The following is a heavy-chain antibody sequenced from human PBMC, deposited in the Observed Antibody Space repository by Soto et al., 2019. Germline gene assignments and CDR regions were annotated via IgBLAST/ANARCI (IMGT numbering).Heavy chain of an antibody. CDR3: ASWKGYCSGGSCYGGFDP. J-gene: IGHJ5*02. CDR2: ISGSGGST. D-gene: IGHD2-15*01. CDR1: GFTFSSYA. Sequence: EVQLLESGGGLVQPGGSLRLSCAASGFTFSSYAMSWVRQAPGKGLEWVSAISGSGGSTYYADSVKGRFTISRDKSKNTLYLQTNSLRAEDTAVYYCASWKGYCSGGSCYGGFDPWGQGTLVTVSS. V-gene: IGHV3-23*01.